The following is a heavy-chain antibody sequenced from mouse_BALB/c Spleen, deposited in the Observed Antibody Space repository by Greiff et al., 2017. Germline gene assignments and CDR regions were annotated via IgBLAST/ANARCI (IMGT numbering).Heavy chain of an antibody. D-gene: IGHD1-1*01. J-gene: IGHJ2*01. V-gene: IGHV3-6*02. CDR1: GYSITSGYY. CDR2: ISYDGSN. CDR3: ASNYGRFDY. Sequence: ESGPGLVKPSQSLSLTCSVTGYSITSGYYWNWIRQFPGNKLEWMGYISYDGSNNYNPSLKNRISITRDTSKNQFFLKLNSVTTEDTATYYCASNYGRFDYWGQGTTLTVSS.